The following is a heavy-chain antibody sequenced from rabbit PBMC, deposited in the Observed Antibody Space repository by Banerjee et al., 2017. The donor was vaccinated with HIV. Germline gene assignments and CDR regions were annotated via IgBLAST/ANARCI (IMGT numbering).Heavy chain of an antibody. V-gene: IGHV1S40*01. CDR1: GFSFSRNA. J-gene: IGHJ4*01. D-gene: IGHD4-2*01. Sequence: QSLEESGGDLVKPEGSLTLTCTASGFSFSRNAMCWVRQAPGKGLEWIGCIYTGSGSTYYASWAKGRFTISKTSSTTVTLQLNSLTAADTATYFCARGTGGAGDGLNLWGPGTLVTVS. CDR2: IYTGSGST. CDR3: ARGTGGAGDGLNL.